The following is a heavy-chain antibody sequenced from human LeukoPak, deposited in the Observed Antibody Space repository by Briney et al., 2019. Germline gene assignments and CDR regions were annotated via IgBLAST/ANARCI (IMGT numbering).Heavy chain of an antibody. Sequence: SETLSLTCAVSGYSISSGYYWGWIRQPPGKGPEWIGSIYHSGSTYYNPSLKSRVTISVDTSKNQFSLKLSSVTAADTAVYYCARDLRFYSSGSPNWFDPWGQGTLVTVSS. V-gene: IGHV4-38-2*02. CDR3: ARDLRFYSSGSPNWFDP. CDR1: GYSISSGYY. D-gene: IGHD3-10*01. CDR2: IYHSGST. J-gene: IGHJ5*02.